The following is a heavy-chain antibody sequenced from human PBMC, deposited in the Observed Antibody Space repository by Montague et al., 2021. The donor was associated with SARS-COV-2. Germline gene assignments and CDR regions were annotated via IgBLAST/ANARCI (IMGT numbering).Heavy chain of an antibody. V-gene: IGHV4-59*08. Sequence: SETLSLTPTVSGGSISSYYWSWIRQPPGKGLEWIGYIYYSGSINYNPSLKSRVTISVDTSRNQFSLKLSSVTAADTAVYYCARHKYDYVWGTSSGFFDYWGQGTLVTVSS. CDR2: IYYSGSI. D-gene: IGHD3-16*01. CDR3: ARHKYDYVWGTSSGFFDY. CDR1: GGSISSYY. J-gene: IGHJ4*02.